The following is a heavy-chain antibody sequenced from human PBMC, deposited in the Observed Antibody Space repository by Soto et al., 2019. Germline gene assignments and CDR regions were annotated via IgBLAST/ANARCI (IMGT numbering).Heavy chain of an antibody. CDR1: GGSFSGYY. Sequence: SETLSLTCAVYGGSFSGYYWSWIRQPPGKGLEWIGEINHSGSTNYNPSLKSRVTISVDTSKDQFSLKLSSVTAADTAVYYCARAGTIDELPRESAALPIDYWGQGTLVTVSS. CDR2: INHSGST. CDR3: ARAGTIDELPRESAALPIDY. V-gene: IGHV4-34*01. J-gene: IGHJ4*02. D-gene: IGHD2-2*01.